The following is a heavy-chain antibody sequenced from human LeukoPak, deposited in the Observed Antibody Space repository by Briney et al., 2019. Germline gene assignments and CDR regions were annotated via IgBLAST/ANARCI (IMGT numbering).Heavy chain of an antibody. D-gene: IGHD4-17*01. CDR3: ARNRSNDYGEVLFDI. Sequence: PSETLSLTCTVSGGAISNYYWSWIRQSAGKGLEWIGQIYASGGTNYNPSLKSRVTMSADKSKNQISLRLSSVTAADTAVYYCARNRSNDYGEVLFDIWGQGTMVTVSS. CDR1: GGAISNYY. J-gene: IGHJ3*02. V-gene: IGHV4-4*07. CDR2: IYASGGT.